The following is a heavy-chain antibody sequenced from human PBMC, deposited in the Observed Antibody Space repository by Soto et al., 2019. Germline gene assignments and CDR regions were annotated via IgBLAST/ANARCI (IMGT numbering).Heavy chain of an antibody. CDR1: GGSISSGGYY. V-gene: IGHV4-31*03. Sequence: LTCTVSGGSISSGGYYWSWIRQHPGKGLEWIGYIYYSGSTYYNPSLKSRVTISVDTSKNQFSLKLSSVTAADTAVYYCARRGYSYGYSGMDVWGQGTTVTVSS. D-gene: IGHD5-18*01. J-gene: IGHJ6*02. CDR3: ARRGYSYGYSGMDV. CDR2: IYYSGST.